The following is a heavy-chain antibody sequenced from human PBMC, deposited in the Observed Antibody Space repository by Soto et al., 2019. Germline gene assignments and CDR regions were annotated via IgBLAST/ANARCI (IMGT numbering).Heavy chain of an antibody. J-gene: IGHJ3*02. D-gene: IGHD3-10*01. V-gene: IGHV3-11*05. CDR1: GFSFSDYY. Sequence: QVQLVESGGGLVKPGGSLRLSCAASGFSFSDYYMGWIRQPPGKGLEWISYMSTSDSYTKYVDSVKGRFTISRDNVKNSLYLQMNSLRAEDTAVYYCARDYLGSGDAFDIWGQGTMVTVSS. CDR3: ARDYLGSGDAFDI. CDR2: MSTSDSYT.